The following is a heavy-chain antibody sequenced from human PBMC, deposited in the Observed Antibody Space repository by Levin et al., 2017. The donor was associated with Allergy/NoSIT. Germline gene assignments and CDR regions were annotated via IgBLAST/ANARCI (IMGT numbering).Heavy chain of an antibody. V-gene: IGHV1-18*01. Sequence: GESLKISCKASGYTFTSYGISWVRQAPGQGLEWMGWISAYNGNTNYAQKLQGRVTMTTDTSTSTAYMELRSLRSDDTAVYYCARDAYYDILTGYFGGWYYGMDVWGQGTTVTVSS. CDR2: ISAYNGNT. J-gene: IGHJ6*02. CDR1: GYTFTSYG. D-gene: IGHD3-9*01. CDR3: ARDAYYDILTGYFGGWYYGMDV.